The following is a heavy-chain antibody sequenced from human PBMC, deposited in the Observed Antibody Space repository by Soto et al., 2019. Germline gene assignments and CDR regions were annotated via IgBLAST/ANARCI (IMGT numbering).Heavy chain of an antibody. J-gene: IGHJ4*02. CDR2: IYGGGTT. CDR3: VQTTGWPGFDF. D-gene: IGHD6-19*01. CDR1: GFTGSSKY. V-gene: IGHV3-53*01. Sequence: EVQLVESGGGLIQPGGALRLSCSASGFTGSSKYMTWVRQAPGKGLGWVSVIYGGGTTYYADSVKGRFTISRDNSKNTLYLQMNSLRAEDTAVYYCVQTTGWPGFDFWGQGTLVTVSS.